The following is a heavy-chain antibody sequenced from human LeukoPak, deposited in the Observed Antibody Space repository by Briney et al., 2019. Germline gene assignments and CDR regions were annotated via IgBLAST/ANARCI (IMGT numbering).Heavy chain of an antibody. J-gene: IGHJ6*02. CDR1: GFTFSSYG. CDR2: ISYDGSNK. Sequence: GGSLRLSCAASGFTFSSYGMHWVRQAPGKGLEWVAVISYDGSNKYHADSVKGRFTISRDNSKNTLYLQMNSLRAEDTAVYYCAKDHGAYSSGWSTYYYCYGMDVWGQGTTVTVSS. CDR3: AKDHGAYSSGWSTYYYCYGMDV. D-gene: IGHD6-19*01. V-gene: IGHV3-30*18.